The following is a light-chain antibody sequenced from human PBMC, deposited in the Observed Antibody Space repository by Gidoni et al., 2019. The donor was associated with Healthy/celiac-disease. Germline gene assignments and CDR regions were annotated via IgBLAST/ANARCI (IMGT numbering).Light chain of an antibody. Sequence: QSVLTQPPSVSGAPGQRVTISCTGSSSNIGAGYDVHWYQQLPGTAHKLLIYGNSNRPSGVPDRFSGSKSGTSASLAIPGLQAEDEADYYCQSYDSSLSGYVVFGGGTKLTVL. CDR3: QSYDSSLSGYVV. J-gene: IGLJ2*01. CDR1: SSNIGAGYD. CDR2: GNS. V-gene: IGLV1-40*01.